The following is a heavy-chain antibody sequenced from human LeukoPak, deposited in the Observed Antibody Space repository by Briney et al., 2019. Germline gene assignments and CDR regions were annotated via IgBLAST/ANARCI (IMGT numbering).Heavy chain of an antibody. D-gene: IGHD3-22*01. J-gene: IGHJ6*02. Sequence: GGSLRLSCAASGFTFSSYWMSWVRQAPGKGLEWVANIKQDGSEKYYVDSVKGRFTISRDSAKNSLYLQMNSLRAEDTAVYYCAKENGDYYDSSGYYYYYGMDVWGQGTTVTVSS. CDR1: GFTFSSYW. CDR2: IKQDGSEK. V-gene: IGHV3-7*03. CDR3: AKENGDYYDSSGYYYYYGMDV.